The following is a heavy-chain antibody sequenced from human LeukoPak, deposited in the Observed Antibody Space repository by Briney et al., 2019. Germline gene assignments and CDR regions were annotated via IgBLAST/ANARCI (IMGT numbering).Heavy chain of an antibody. V-gene: IGHV3-23*01. CDR1: GFTFSNAW. CDR2: ISGSGVST. Sequence: GGSLRLSCAASGFTFSNAWMSWVRQALGKGLEWVSAISGSGVSTYYADSVKGRFTVSRDNSKNTLYLQMSSLRAEDTAVYYCAKDERNWNYNLASQTYDWGQGTLVTVSS. D-gene: IGHD1-7*01. J-gene: IGHJ4*02. CDR3: AKDERNWNYNLASQTYD.